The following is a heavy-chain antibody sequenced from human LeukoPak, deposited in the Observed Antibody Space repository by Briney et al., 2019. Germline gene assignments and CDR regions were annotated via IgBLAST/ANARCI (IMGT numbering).Heavy chain of an antibody. CDR1: GFTFSSYA. D-gene: IGHD6-13*01. CDR2: ISGSGGST. V-gene: IGHV3-23*01. Sequence: GGSLRLSCAVSGFTFSSYAMSWVRQAPGKGLEWVSAISGSGGSTYYADSVKGRFTISRDNSKNTLYLQMNSLRAEDTAVYYCAKGQDRSYYYYYYMDVWGKGTTVTVSS. CDR3: AKGQDRSYYYYYYMDV. J-gene: IGHJ6*03.